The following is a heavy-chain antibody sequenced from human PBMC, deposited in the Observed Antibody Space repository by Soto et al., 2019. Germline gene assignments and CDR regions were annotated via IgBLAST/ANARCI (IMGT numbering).Heavy chain of an antibody. D-gene: IGHD2-2*01. V-gene: IGHV4-31*03. CDR2: IYYSGST. CDR3: ARDSSSGYCSSTSCYGIPYYYYGMDV. CDR1: GGSISSGFYY. J-gene: IGHJ6*02. Sequence: SETLSLTCTVSGGSISSGFYYWSWIRQHPGKGLEWIGYIYYSGSTYYNPSLKSRVTISVDTSKNQFSLKLSSVTAADTAVYYCARDSSSGYCSSTSCYGIPYYYYGMDVWGQGTTVTVSS.